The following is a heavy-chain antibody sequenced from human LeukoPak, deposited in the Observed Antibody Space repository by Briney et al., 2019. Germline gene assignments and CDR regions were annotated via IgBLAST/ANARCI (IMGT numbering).Heavy chain of an antibody. V-gene: IGHV3-23*01. CDR2: ISGSGGST. CDR3: AKVGRDYGGNSGVDY. D-gene: IGHD4-23*01. J-gene: IGHJ4*02. CDR1: GFTFSSYA. Sequence: GGSLRLSCAASGFTFSSYAMSWVRQAPEKGLEWVSAISGSGGSTYYADSVKGRFTISRDNSKNTLYLQMNSLRAEDTAVYYCAKVGRDYGGNSGVDYWGQGTLVTVSS.